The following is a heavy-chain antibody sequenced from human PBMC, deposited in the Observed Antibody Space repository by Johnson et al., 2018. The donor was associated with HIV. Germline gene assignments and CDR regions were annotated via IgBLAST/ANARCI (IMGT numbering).Heavy chain of an antibody. J-gene: IGHJ3*02. Sequence: QVQLVESGGGVVQPGKSLTLSCVGSGLSFSNFGIHWVRQAPGKGPEWVAVISYDGSNKYYADSVKGRFPISRDNSKNTLYLQMNSLRAEDTAVYYCARDRVWFGELYAFDIWGQGTMVTVSS. CDR3: ARDRVWFGELYAFDI. V-gene: IGHV3-30*03. CDR1: GLSFSNFG. CDR2: ISYDGSNK. D-gene: IGHD3-10*01.